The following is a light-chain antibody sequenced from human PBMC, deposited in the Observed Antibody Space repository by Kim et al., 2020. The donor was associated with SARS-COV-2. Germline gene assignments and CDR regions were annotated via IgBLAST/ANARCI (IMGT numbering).Light chain of an antibody. CDR3: QQSYNSPRT. CDR1: QNINSL. J-gene: IGKJ1*01. V-gene: IGKV1-39*01. CDR2: GAS. Sequence: SATIGDRGTITCRASQNINSLLNWYQKKSGTAPKLLIYGASSLQYGVPSRFSGSGSGTDFTLTISGLQLDDFATYYCQQSYNSPRTFGQGTKV.